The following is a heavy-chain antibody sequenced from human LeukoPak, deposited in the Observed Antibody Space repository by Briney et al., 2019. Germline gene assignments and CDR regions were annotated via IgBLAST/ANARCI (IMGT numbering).Heavy chain of an antibody. J-gene: IGHJ6*03. CDR3: ASPSDSSYYYYMDV. D-gene: IGHD2-2*01. Sequence: ASVKVSCKASGYTLSTYYMHWVRQAPGQGLEWMGIINPSGDSTTYAQKFQGRVTVTRDTSTSTVYMELSSLRSEDTAIYYCASPSDSSYYYYMDVWGKGTTVTVSS. CDR1: GYTLSTYY. V-gene: IGHV1-46*01. CDR2: INPSGDST.